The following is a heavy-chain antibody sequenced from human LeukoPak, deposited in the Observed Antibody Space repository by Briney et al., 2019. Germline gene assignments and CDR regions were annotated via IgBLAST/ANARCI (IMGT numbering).Heavy chain of an antibody. Sequence: PGGSLRLSCAASGFTLSSYSMNWVRQAPGKGLXXXXXXXXXXXYIYYADSVKGRFTISRDNAKNSLYLQMNSLRAEDTAVYYCARDTRQYSSSFAYYYYGMDVWGQGTTVTVSS. J-gene: IGHJ6*02. CDR2: XXXXXXYI. D-gene: IGHD6-6*01. CDR1: GFTLSSYS. V-gene: IGHV3-21*01. CDR3: ARDTRQYSSSFAYYYYGMDV.